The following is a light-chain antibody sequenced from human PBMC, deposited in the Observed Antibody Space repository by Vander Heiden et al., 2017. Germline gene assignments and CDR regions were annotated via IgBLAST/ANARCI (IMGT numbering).Light chain of an antibody. Sequence: IQVTQSPSSLSASVGDRVTITCQTRQDISNYLNWNQQKPGKAPQLLISDASNLEPGVPSRFSGGGSGSDFTLTISNLQREDIATYYCQQYDVVPLTFGGGTTVDIK. CDR1: QDISNY. CDR3: QQYDVVPLT. CDR2: DAS. J-gene: IGKJ4*01. V-gene: IGKV1-33*01.